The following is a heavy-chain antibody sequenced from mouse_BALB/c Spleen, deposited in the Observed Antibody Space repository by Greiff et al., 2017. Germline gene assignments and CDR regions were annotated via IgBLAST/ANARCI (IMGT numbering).Heavy chain of an antibody. CDR1: GYAFTSYN. Sequence: QLQESGPELVKPGASVKVSCKASGYAFTSYNMYWVKQSHGKSLEWIGYIDPYNGGTSYNQKFKGKATLTVDKSSSTAYMHLNSLTSEDSAVYYCANYGNYDYAMDYWGQGTSVTVSS. V-gene: IGHV1S135*01. CDR3: ANYGNYDYAMDY. CDR2: IDPYNGGT. D-gene: IGHD2-1*01. J-gene: IGHJ4*01.